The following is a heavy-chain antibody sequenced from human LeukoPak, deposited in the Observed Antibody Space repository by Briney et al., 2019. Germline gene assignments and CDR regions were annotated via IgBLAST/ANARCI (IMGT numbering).Heavy chain of an antibody. CDR2: ISYDGSNK. Sequence: GGSLRLSCAASGFTFSSYGMHWVRQAPGKGLEWVAVISYDGSNKYYADSVKGRFTISRDNAKNSLYLQMNSLRAEDTAVYYCARDSYCGGDRYQDFDYWGQGTLVTVSS. V-gene: IGHV3-30*03. J-gene: IGHJ4*02. CDR3: ARDSYCGGDRYQDFDY. CDR1: GFTFSSYG. D-gene: IGHD2-21*02.